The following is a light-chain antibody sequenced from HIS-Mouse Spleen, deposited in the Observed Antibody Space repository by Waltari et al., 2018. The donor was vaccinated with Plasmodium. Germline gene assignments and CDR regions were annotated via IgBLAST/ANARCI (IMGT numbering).Light chain of an antibody. CDR1: SSDVGRYNL. V-gene: IGLV2-23*01. CDR2: EGS. J-gene: IGLJ3*02. CDR3: CSYAGSSTWV. Sequence: QSALTQPASVSGSPGQSLTISLTGTSSDVGRYNLVSWYQQHPGKAPKLMIYEGSKRPSGVSNRFSGSKSGNTASLTISGLQAEDEADYYCCSYAGSSTWVFGGGTKLTVL.